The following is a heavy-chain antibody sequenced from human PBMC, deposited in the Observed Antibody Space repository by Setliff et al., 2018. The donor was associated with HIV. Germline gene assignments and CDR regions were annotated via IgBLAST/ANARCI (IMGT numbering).Heavy chain of an antibody. J-gene: IGHJ6*02. CDR3: ARGEGYSSGWFKYYYKALDV. CDR2: IIPVFATP. CDR1: GYTLTNYH. D-gene: IGHD6-19*01. V-gene: IGHV1-69*13. Sequence: ASVKVSCKAAGYTLTNYHMHWVRQAPGQGLEWMGGIIPVFATPNYAQKFQDRLTITADESTSTAYMELSSLTSDDTAVYHCARGEGYSSGWFKYYYKALDVWGQGTTVTVSS.